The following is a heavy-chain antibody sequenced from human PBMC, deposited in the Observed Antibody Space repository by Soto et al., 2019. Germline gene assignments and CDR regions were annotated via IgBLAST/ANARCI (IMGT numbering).Heavy chain of an antibody. Sequence: QVQLVESGGGVVQPGRSPRLSCAASGFTFNTYGMQWVRQAPGRGLEWVAVISYDGSNRYYGDSVQGRFAISRDNSKNTLYLQMNSLRAEDTALYYCAKLFRGSGSHLDYWGQGTLVTVSS. CDR3: AKLFRGSGSHLDY. D-gene: IGHD3-10*01. J-gene: IGHJ4*02. V-gene: IGHV3-30*18. CDR2: ISYDGSNR. CDR1: GFTFNTYG.